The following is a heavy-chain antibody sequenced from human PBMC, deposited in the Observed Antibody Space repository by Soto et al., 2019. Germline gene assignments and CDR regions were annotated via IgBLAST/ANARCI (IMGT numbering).Heavy chain of an antibody. J-gene: IGHJ6*02. Sequence: ASVKVSCKASGYTFTSYAMHWVRQAPGQRLEWMGWINAGNGNTKYSQKFQGRVTITRDTSASTAYMELSSLRSEDTAVYYCARISSSWAAYYYGMDVWGQGTTVTVSS. CDR2: INAGNGNT. D-gene: IGHD6-13*01. CDR3: ARISSSWAAYYYGMDV. V-gene: IGHV1-3*01. CDR1: GYTFTSYA.